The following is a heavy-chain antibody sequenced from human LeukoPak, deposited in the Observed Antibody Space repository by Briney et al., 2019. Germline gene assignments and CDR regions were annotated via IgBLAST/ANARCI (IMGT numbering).Heavy chain of an antibody. D-gene: IGHD5-12*01. CDR1: GFSFSNYG. CDR2: ISYDGKNI. V-gene: IGHV3-33*06. Sequence: PGGSLRLSCAASGFSFSNYGFHWVRQAPGKGLDWVSAISYDGKNIHYADSVKGRFTISRDNSRNTVYLQMNSLRVKDTAVYYCAKTYSRESGYDFFFHYWGQGTRVTVSS. CDR3: AKTYSRESGYDFFFHY. J-gene: IGHJ4*02.